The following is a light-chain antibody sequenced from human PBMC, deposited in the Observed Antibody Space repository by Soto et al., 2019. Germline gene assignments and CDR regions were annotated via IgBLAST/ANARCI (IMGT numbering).Light chain of an antibody. CDR3: QQYDNLLPIT. V-gene: IGKV1-33*01. J-gene: IGKJ5*01. CDR1: QDISKN. Sequence: IQMTQSPSSLSASVGDRVTITCQASQDISKNLNWYQQKLGKAPKLLIYDASSLQTGVPSRFSGRGSFTFTISSLQPEDIATYYCQQYDNLLPITFGQGTRLEIK. CDR2: DAS.